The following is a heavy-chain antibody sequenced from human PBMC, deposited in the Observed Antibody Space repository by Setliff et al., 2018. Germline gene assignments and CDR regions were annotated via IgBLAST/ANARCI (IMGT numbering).Heavy chain of an antibody. V-gene: IGHV4-39*01. CDR2: IHYSGST. CDR3: XXXXRKSDSRGYYYWTDFDY. Sequence: SETLSLTCTVSAASISSSSYYWGWIRQPPGKGLEWIATIHYSGSTYYNPSLKSRVTTXXXTSXXXXXXXXXXXXXXXXXXXXXXXXXRKSDSRGYYYWTDFDYWGQGALVTVSS. D-gene: IGHD3-22*01. J-gene: IGHJ4*02. CDR1: AASISSSSYY.